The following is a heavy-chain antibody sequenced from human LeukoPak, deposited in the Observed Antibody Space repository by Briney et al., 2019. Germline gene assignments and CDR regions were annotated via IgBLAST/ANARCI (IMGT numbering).Heavy chain of an antibody. V-gene: IGHV3-23*01. J-gene: IGHJ4*02. Sequence: GGSLRLSCAASGFTFSSYALSWVRQAPGKGLEWVSAISGSGDYSTYYADSVKGRFTISRDNSKNTLYLQMNSLRAEDTAVYYCAKVIYCSSTSCYEADYRGQGTLVTVSS. CDR3: AKVIYCSSTSCYEADY. CDR1: GFTFSSYA. CDR2: ISGSGDYST. D-gene: IGHD2-2*01.